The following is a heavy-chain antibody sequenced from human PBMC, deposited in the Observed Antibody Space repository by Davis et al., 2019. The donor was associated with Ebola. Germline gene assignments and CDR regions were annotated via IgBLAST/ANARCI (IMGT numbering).Heavy chain of an antibody. Sequence: SETLSLTCAVYGGSFSGYYWSWIRQPPGKGLEWIGEINHSGSTNYNPSLKSRVTISVDTSKNQFSLKLSSVTAADTAVYYCARTRGYVWGSYIVRYWGQGTLVTVSS. J-gene: IGHJ4*02. V-gene: IGHV4-34*01. CDR3: ARTRGYVWGSYIVRY. CDR1: GGSFSGYY. D-gene: IGHD3-16*01. CDR2: INHSGST.